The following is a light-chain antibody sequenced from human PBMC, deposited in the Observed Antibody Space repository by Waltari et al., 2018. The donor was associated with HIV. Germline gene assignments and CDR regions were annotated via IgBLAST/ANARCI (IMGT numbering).Light chain of an antibody. CDR1: QEISRS. Sequence: DIQLTQSPSYVSASVGDTVTVTWRASQEISRSLAWYQQKPGKAPELLIFAASTLQSGVSSRFSGSGSGTSFTLTINTLRTEDFATYYCQQADSLPLTFGGGTKVEI. V-gene: IGKV1-12*01. CDR3: QQADSLPLT. J-gene: IGKJ4*01. CDR2: AAS.